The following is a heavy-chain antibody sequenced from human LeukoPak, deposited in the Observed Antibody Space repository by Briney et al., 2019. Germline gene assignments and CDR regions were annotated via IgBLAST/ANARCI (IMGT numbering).Heavy chain of an antibody. D-gene: IGHD2-15*01. Sequence: TASETLSLTCAVYGGSFSGYYWSWIRQPPGKGLEWIGEINHSGSTNYNPSLKSRVTIPVDTSKNQFSLELSSVTAADTAVYYCARLGRIDAFDIWGQGTMVTVSS. CDR3: ARLGRIDAFDI. CDR2: INHSGST. CDR1: GGSFSGYY. J-gene: IGHJ3*02. V-gene: IGHV4-34*01.